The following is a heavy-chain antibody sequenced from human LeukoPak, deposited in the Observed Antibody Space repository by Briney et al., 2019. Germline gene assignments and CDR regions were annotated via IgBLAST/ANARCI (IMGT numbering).Heavy chain of an antibody. CDR1: GFTFDDYG. Sequence: GRSLRLSCAASGFTFDDYGMHWVRQPPGKGLEWVSGISWNSGNIGYADSVKGRFTISRDNAKNSLYLQMDILKPVDTAFYYCAKVDGYNSGWYDSWGQGTLVTVSS. CDR2: ISWNSGNI. J-gene: IGHJ5*01. D-gene: IGHD6-19*01. V-gene: IGHV3-9*01. CDR3: AKVDGYNSGWYDS.